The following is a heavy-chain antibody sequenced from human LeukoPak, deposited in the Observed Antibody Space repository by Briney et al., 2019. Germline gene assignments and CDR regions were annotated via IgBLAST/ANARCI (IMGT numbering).Heavy chain of an antibody. Sequence: SETLSLTCTVSGGSISSHFWSWIRQPPGKGLEGIGNVYIGGPTNYNPSLNSRVTMSIDTSKNQLSLRLTSVAAADTAVYYCTKATRWLAFDYWGRGALVTVSS. V-gene: IGHV4-59*11. D-gene: IGHD6-19*01. J-gene: IGHJ4*02. CDR2: VYIGGPT. CDR1: GGSISSHF. CDR3: TKATRWLAFDY.